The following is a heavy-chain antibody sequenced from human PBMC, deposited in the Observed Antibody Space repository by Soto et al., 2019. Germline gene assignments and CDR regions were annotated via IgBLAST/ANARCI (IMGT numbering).Heavy chain of an antibody. CDR1: GVSFSGYY. D-gene: IGHD2-2*01. Sequence: SETLSLTCAVYGVSFSGYYWSWIRQAPGKGLEWIGEINQSGSTNYNPSLKSRVTISEDTSKNQFSLKLSSVAAADTAVYYCARVYCSSTSCYLWYFDLWGRGTLVTVSS. CDR3: ARVYCSSTSCYLWYFDL. CDR2: INQSGST. V-gene: IGHV4-34*01. J-gene: IGHJ2*01.